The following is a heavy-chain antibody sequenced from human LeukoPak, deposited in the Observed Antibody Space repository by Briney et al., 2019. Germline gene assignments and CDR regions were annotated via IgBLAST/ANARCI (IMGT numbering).Heavy chain of an antibody. Sequence: GGSLRLSCAVSGFTFSTYGMHWVRQPPAKGLEWVAVIWNDGSEKYHADSVKGRFTISRDNSKNTLYLQMNSLRAEDTAVYYCARGFCSSIGCATGWKFDYWGQGTLVTVSS. CDR1: GFTFSTYG. CDR3: ARGFCSSIGCATGWKFDY. J-gene: IGHJ4*02. V-gene: IGHV3-33*01. D-gene: IGHD2-2*01. CDR2: IWNDGSEK.